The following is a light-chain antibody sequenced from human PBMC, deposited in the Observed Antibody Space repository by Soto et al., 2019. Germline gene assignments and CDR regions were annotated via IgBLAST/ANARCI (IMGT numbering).Light chain of an antibody. Sequence: DIQMTQSPSTLSTSVGDRVTITCRASQSVSNWLAWYQQKPGKAPKLLIYGASSLESGVPSRFSGSGSGTEFTLTISSLQSEDFGVYYCQQYNNWWTFGQGTKVDIK. V-gene: IGKV1-5*01. J-gene: IGKJ1*01. CDR3: QQYNNWWT. CDR2: GAS. CDR1: QSVSNW.